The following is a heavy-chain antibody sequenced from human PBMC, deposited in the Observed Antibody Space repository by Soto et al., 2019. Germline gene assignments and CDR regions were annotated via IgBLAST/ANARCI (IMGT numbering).Heavy chain of an antibody. J-gene: IGHJ4*02. D-gene: IGHD3-10*01. V-gene: IGHV4-59*01. CDR2: IYYSGST. CDR1: GASISSYY. Sequence: SETLSLTCTVSGASISSYYWSWIRQPPGKGLEWIGYIYYSGSTNYNPSLKSRVTISVDTSKNQFSLKLNSVTAADTAVYYCARVYYYGSGSRGFDYWGQGTLVTVSS. CDR3: ARVYYYGSGSRGFDY.